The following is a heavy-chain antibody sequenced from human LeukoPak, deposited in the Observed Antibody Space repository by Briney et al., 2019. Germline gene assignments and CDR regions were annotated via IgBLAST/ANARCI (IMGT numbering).Heavy chain of an antibody. J-gene: IGHJ5*02. CDR2: IYYSGST. CDR3: ARHGWLHNSAWFDP. Sequence: SQTLSLTCTVSGGSISSGDYYWSWIRQPPGKGLKWIGYIYYSGSTYYNPSLKSRVTISVDTSKNQFSLKLSSVTAADTAVYYCARHGWLHNSAWFDPWGQGTLVTVSS. D-gene: IGHD5-12*01. CDR1: GGSISSGDYY. V-gene: IGHV4-30-4*08.